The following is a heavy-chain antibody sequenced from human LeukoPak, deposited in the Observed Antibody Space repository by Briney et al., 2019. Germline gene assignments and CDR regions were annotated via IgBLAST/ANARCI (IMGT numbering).Heavy chain of an antibody. J-gene: IGHJ4*02. CDR1: GLTFRTYG. CDR3: ARTGYNYGTPLNN. D-gene: IGHD5-18*01. V-gene: IGHV3-NL1*01. CDR2: IAYIDNSA. Sequence: GRSLRLSCAASGLTFRTYGMHWVRQAPGKGLEWVSGIAYIDNSAYYADSVKGRFTISRDNSKNTLFLQMSSLRGEDTAVYYCARTGYNYGTPLNNWGQGTLVTVSS.